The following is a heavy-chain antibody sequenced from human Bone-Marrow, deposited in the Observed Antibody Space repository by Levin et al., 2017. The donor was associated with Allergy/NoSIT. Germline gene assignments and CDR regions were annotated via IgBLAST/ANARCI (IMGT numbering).Heavy chain of an antibody. V-gene: IGHV3-30-3*01. CDR2: ISYDGSNK. Sequence: GESLKISCAASGFTFSSYAMHWVRQAPGKGLEWVAVISYDGSNKYYADSVKGRFTISRDNSKNTLYLQMNSLRAEDTAVYYCARERGDILTGPNWFDPWGQGTLVTVSS. D-gene: IGHD3-9*01. J-gene: IGHJ5*02. CDR3: ARERGDILTGPNWFDP. CDR1: GFTFSSYA.